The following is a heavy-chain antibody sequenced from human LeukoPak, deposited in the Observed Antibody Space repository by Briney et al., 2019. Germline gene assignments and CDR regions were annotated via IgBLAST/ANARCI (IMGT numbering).Heavy chain of an antibody. CDR1: GFTFSTYG. CDR2: IRYDGSHK. V-gene: IGHV3-30*02. Sequence: PEGSLRLSCAASGFTFSTYGMHWVRQAPGKGLEWVAFIRYDGSHKYYTDSVRGRFTISRDNSKNTLYLQMNSLRAEDTAVYYCAKGPHYYDSSGYFFDYWGQGTLVTVSS. D-gene: IGHD3-22*01. CDR3: AKGPHYYDSSGYFFDY. J-gene: IGHJ4*02.